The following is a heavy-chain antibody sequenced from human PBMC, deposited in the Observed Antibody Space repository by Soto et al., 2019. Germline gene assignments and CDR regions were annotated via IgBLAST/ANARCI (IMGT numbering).Heavy chain of an antibody. CDR3: ARSYHYDIGTGSYHYGMDV. Sequence: APVKVACRASGYTRTNHGISCVRRSRGQGRAWMGWISAYNGNTNYAQKLQGRVNMTTETSTSTAYMELRSIRSDGTADYYCARSYHYDIGTGSYHYGMDVWGQGTTVT. CDR1: GYTRTNHG. J-gene: IGHJ6*02. CDR2: ISAYNGNT. D-gene: IGHD3-9*01. V-gene: IGHV1-18*04.